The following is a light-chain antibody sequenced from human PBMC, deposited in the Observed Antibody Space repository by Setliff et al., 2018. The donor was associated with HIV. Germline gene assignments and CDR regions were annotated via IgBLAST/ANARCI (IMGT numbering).Light chain of an antibody. V-gene: IGLV2-14*01. CDR2: EVT. CDR3: SSYAGGTTYV. J-gene: IGLJ1*01. CDR1: SSDVGGYNY. Sequence: QSALTQPASVSGSPGQSITMSCTGTSSDVGGYNYVSWYQHHPGKAPKLMIYEVTNRPSGVSSRFSGSKSGNTASLTIFGLQAEDEADYYCSSYAGGTTYVFGTGTKVTV.